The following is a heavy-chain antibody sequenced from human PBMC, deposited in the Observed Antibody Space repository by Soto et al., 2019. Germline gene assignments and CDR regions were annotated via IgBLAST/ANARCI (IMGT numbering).Heavy chain of an antibody. CDR2: IYPGDSDT. J-gene: IGHJ6*01. D-gene: IGHD5-18*01. CDR1: EDSFTSYW. V-gene: IGHV5-51*01. CDR3: ATNADTAMADYYYYGMDV. Sequence: GESTKISTNGSEDSFTSYWSGWVRQMPGKGLEWMGIIYPGDSDTRYSPSFQGQVTISADKSISTAYLQWSSLKASDTAMYYCATNADTAMADYYYYGMDVWGQGTTVTVSS.